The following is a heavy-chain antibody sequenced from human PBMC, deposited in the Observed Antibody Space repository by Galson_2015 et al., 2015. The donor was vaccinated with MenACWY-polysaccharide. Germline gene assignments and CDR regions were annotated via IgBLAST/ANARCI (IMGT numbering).Heavy chain of an antibody. Sequence: SLRLSCAASGFTFNSHAMSWVRQAPGKGLEWVSAISASGGSTYYADSVKGRFTISRDNFKNMLFLQMNSLRAEDTAVDYCARVIARKYTFTDSWGQGTLVTVSS. CDR1: GFTFNSHA. CDR3: ARVIARKYTFTDS. D-gene: IGHD2-21*01. J-gene: IGHJ4*02. CDR2: ISASGGST. V-gene: IGHV3-23*01.